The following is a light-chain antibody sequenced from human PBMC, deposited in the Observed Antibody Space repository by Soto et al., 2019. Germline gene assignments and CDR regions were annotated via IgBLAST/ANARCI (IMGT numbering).Light chain of an antibody. CDR3: QQSYSTPFT. Sequence: DIQMTQSPSSLSASVGDRVTITCRASQSISSYLNWYQQKPGKAPKLLIYAASRLQSGVTSRFSGSGSVTDFTLTISSLQPEDFATYYCQQSYSTPFTFGPGNKVDIK. J-gene: IGKJ3*01. CDR2: AAS. V-gene: IGKV1-39*01. CDR1: QSISSY.